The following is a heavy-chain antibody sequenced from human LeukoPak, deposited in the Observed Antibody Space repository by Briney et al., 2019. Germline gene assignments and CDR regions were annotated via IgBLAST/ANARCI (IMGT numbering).Heavy chain of an antibody. V-gene: IGHV1-69*05. Sequence: SVKVSCKASGGTFSSYAISWVRQAPGQGLEWMGRIIPIFGTANYAQKFQGRVTITTDESTSTAYMELSSLRSEDTAVYYCARPDFWSGYSLYYYYMDVWGKGTTITVSS. CDR1: GGTFSSYA. D-gene: IGHD3-3*01. J-gene: IGHJ6*03. CDR2: IIPIFGTA. CDR3: ARPDFWSGYSLYYYYMDV.